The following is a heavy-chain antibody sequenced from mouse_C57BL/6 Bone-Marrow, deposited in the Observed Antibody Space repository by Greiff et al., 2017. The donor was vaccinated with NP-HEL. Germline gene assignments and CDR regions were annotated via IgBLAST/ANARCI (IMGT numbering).Heavy chain of an antibody. Sequence: VKLQQPGAELVKPGASVKLSCKASGYTFTTYWMQWVKQRPGQGLEWIGEIDPSDSYTNYNQKFKGKATLTVDTSSSKTYMQLGSLTSEDPAVYYCARKAYYGRSYEFAYWGQGTLVTVSA. CDR2: IDPSDSYT. CDR3: ARKAYYGRSYEFAY. J-gene: IGHJ3*01. D-gene: IGHD1-1*01. V-gene: IGHV1-50*01. CDR1: GYTFTTYW.